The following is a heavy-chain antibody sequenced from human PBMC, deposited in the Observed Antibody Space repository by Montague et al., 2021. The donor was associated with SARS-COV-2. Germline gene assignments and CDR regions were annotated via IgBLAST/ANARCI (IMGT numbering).Heavy chain of an antibody. CDR1: GFTSSSYW. J-gene: IGHJ4*02. V-gene: IGHV3-7*01. D-gene: IGHD2-2*02. CDR2: IVPDGSHT. CDR3: AKHGPYTFDY. Sequence: SLRLSCAASGFTSSSYWMGWFRQAPGKGLEWVANIVPDGSHTLYLGPGEGRFTISRGNAKNSLYLQMNNLRAEDTAVYYCAKHGPYTFDYWGQGTLVTVSS.